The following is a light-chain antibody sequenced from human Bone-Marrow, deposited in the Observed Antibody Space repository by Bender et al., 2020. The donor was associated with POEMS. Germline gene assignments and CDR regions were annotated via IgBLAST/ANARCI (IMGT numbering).Light chain of an antibody. Sequence: QSALTQPASVSGSPGQSITISCTGTSSDVAGYNFVSWYQQYPGKVPKLIIFNISERPSGISSRFSASRSGNTASLTISGLQTEDEADYYCSSYTSANTLVFGTGTTVTVL. J-gene: IGLJ1*01. CDR1: SSDVAGYNF. CDR2: NIS. V-gene: IGLV2-14*03. CDR3: SSYTSANTLV.